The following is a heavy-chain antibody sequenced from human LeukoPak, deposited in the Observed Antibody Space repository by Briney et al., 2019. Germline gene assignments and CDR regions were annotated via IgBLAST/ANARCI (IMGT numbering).Heavy chain of an antibody. Sequence: ASVKVSCKASGYTFTGYYMHWVRQAPGQGLEGMGWINPNSGGTNYAQKFQGWVTMTRDTSISTAYMELSRLRSDDTAVYYCAREGLSGGNKYYYYGMDVWGKGTTVTVSS. CDR2: INPNSGGT. J-gene: IGHJ6*04. D-gene: IGHD2-15*01. V-gene: IGHV1-2*04. CDR1: GYTFTGYY. CDR3: AREGLSGGNKYYYYGMDV.